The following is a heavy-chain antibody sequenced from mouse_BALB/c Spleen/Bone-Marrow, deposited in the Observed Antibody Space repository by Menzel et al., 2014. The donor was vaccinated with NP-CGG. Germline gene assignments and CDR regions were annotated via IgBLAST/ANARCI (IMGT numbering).Heavy chain of an antibody. J-gene: IGHJ2*01. CDR2: IRLKSNNYAT. CDR1: GFTFSNFW. Sequence: VQLKESGGGLVQPGGSMKLSCVASGFTFSNFWMNWVRQSPEKGLEWVAEIRLKSNNYATHYAESVKGRFTISREDSKSSVYLQMNNLRTEDTGIYYCIREVYDRYVGVFDYWGQGTTLTVSS. D-gene: IGHD2-3*01. CDR3: IREVYDRYVGVFDY. V-gene: IGHV6-6*02.